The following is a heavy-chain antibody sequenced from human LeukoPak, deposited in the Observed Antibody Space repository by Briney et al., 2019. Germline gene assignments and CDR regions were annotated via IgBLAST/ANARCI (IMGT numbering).Heavy chain of an antibody. CDR1: GDSISPYS. V-gene: IGHV4-59*01. CDR3: ARTAYCGGGACSTYYFDF. D-gene: IGHD2-21*01. CDR2: IYYSGNT. Sequence: SETLSLTCSVSGDSISPYSWSWIRQPPGKGLEWIGYIYYSGNTNYNPSLKSRVTISVDTSKKQFSLTLNSVTAADRAVYYCARTAYCGGGACSTYYFDFWGQGTLVAVAS. J-gene: IGHJ4*02.